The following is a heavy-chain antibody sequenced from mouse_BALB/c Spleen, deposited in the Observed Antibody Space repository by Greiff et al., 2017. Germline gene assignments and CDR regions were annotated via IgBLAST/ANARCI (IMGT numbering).Heavy chain of an antibody. CDR2: ISDGGSYT. J-gene: IGHJ2*01. CDR3: ARGGATERYYFDY. D-gene: IGHD1-1*01. Sequence: EVKLVESGGGLVKPGGSLKLSCAASGFTFSDYYMYWVRQTPEKRLEWVATISDGGSYTYYPDSVKGRFTISRDNAKNNLYLQMSSLKSEDTAMYYCARGGATERYYFDYWGQGTTLTVSS. V-gene: IGHV5-4*02. CDR1: GFTFSDYY.